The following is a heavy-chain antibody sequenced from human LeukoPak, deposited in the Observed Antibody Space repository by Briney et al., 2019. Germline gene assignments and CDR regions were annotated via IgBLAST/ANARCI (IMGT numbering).Heavy chain of an antibody. CDR1: GYSISSGYY. D-gene: IGHD3-10*01. V-gene: IGHV4-38-2*02. Sequence: SETLSLTCTVSGYSISSGYYWGWIRQPPGKGLEWIGSIYHSGSTYYYPSLKSRVTISVDTSKNQFSLKLSSVTAADTAVYYCARLKPYYYGSGSRPAGSRWFDPWGQGTLVTVSS. CDR3: ARLKPYYYGSGSRPAGSRWFDP. J-gene: IGHJ5*02. CDR2: IYHSGST.